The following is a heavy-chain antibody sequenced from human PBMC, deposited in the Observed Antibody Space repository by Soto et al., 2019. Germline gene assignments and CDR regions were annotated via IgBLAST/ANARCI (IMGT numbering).Heavy chain of an antibody. CDR3: ARLPIKGRYFDWLTPFDP. Sequence: TLSLTCTVSGGSISSSSYYWGWIRQPPVNGLEWIGSIYYSGSTYYNPSLKSRVTISVDTSKNQFSLKLSSVTAADTAVYYCARLPIKGRYFDWLTPFDPWGQGTLVTVSS. CDR1: GGSISSSSYY. CDR2: IYYSGST. D-gene: IGHD3-9*01. J-gene: IGHJ5*02. V-gene: IGHV4-39*01.